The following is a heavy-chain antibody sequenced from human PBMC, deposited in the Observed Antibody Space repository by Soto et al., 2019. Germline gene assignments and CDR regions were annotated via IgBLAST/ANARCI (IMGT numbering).Heavy chain of an antibody. CDR3: ASWPVTHYDFWSGPLGYFDY. CDR2: IYYSGST. D-gene: IGHD3-3*01. V-gene: IGHV4-59*01. CDR1: GGSISSYY. J-gene: IGHJ4*02. Sequence: SETLSLTCTVSGGSISSYYWSWIRQPPGKGLEWIGYIYYSGSTNYNPSLKSRVTISVDTSKNQFSLKLSSVTAADTAVYYCASWPVTHYDFWSGPLGYFDYWGQGTLVTVSS.